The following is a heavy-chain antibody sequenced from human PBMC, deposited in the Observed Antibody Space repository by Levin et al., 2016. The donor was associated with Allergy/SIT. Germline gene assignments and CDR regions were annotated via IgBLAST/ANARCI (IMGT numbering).Heavy chain of an antibody. J-gene: IGHJ4*02. CDR3: AKGITASTGIDY. V-gene: IGHV3-23*01. CDR2: ISGSGDST. Sequence: VRQAPGKGLEWVSAISGSGDSTYYANSVEGRFTMSRDNSKNTLYLQMNSLRAEETAVYYCAKGITASTGIDYWGQGTLVTVSS. D-gene: IGHD3-16*01.